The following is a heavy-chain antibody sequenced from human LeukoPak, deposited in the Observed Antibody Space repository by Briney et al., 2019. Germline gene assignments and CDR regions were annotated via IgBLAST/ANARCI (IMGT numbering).Heavy chain of an antibody. J-gene: IGHJ4*02. Sequence: GGSLRLSCAASGFTFSDYYMSWIRQAPGKGLEWVSYISSSGSTIYYADSVKGRFTISRDNAKNSLYLQMNRLRAEDTAVYYCARPRGCGTSRCNNFDYWGQGTLVTVSS. CDR3: ARPRGCGTSRCNNFDY. D-gene: IGHD2-21*01. V-gene: IGHV3-11*04. CDR1: GFTFSDYY. CDR2: ISSSGSTI.